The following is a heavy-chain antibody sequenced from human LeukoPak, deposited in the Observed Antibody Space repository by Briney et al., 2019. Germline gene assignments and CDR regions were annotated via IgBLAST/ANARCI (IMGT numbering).Heavy chain of an antibody. CDR3: ARQPSGTPGDY. V-gene: IGHV4-39*01. D-gene: IGHD1-26*01. CDR1: GGSLSRINYY. CDR2: IYNGGRT. J-gene: IGHJ4*02. Sequence: PSETLSLTCTVSGGSLSRINYYWAWIRQPPGKGLEWVEYIYNGGRTSYNPSLKSRVTMSVDTSKNQFSLNLTSVTAADTAMYYCARQPSGTPGDYWGQGSLVTVSS.